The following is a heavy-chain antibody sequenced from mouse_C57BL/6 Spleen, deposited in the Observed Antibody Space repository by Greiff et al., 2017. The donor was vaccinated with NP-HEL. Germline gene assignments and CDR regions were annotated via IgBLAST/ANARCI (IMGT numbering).Heavy chain of an antibody. V-gene: IGHV1-55*01. CDR1: GYTFTSYW. CDR2: IYPGSGST. Sequence: QVRLQQPGAELVKPGASVKMSCKASGYTFTSYWITWVKQRPGQGLEWIGDIYPGSGSTNYNEKFKSKATLTVDTSSSTAYMQLSSLTSEDSAVYYCAREGDYDVTAAWFAYWGQGTLVTVSA. J-gene: IGHJ3*01. CDR3: AREGDYDVTAAWFAY. D-gene: IGHD2-4*01.